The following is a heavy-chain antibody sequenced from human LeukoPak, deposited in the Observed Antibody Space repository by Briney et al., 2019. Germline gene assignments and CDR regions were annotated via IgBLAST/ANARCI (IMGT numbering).Heavy chain of an antibody. D-gene: IGHD2-21*01. CDR1: GYSFTAQY. Sequence: ASVKVSCKASGYSFTAQYMHWLRQAPGQGLEWMGWINPNNGDTKYAQNFLGRVIMTRDTSTTTAYMELSSLRSEDTAVYYCARAGAYCGGDCYLNYYYYYYMDVWGKGTTVTVSS. J-gene: IGHJ6*03. V-gene: IGHV1-2*02. CDR2: INPNNGDT. CDR3: ARAGAYCGGDCYLNYYYYYYMDV.